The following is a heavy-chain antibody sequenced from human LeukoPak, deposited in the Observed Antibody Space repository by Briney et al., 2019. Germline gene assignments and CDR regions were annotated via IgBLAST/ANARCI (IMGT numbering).Heavy chain of an antibody. CDR2: IYYSGST. CDR3: ARAQYYYDSSGYYPYYFDY. J-gene: IGHJ4*02. CDR1: GGSISSGGYY. Sequence: SQTLSLTCTVSGGSISSGGYYWSWIRQHPGKGLEWIGDIYYSGSTYYNPSLKSRVTISVDTSKNQFSLKLSSVTAADTAVYYCARAQYYYDSSGYYPYYFDYWGQGTLVTVSS. V-gene: IGHV4-31*03. D-gene: IGHD3-22*01.